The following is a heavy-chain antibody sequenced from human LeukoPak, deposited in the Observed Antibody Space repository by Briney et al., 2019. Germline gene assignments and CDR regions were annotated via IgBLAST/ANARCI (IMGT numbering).Heavy chain of an antibody. V-gene: IGHV4-59*08. D-gene: IGHD6-13*01. Sequence: SETLSLTCTVSGGSISSYYWSWIRQSPGKGLEWVGYIYYSGSANYNPSLKSRVTISVDTSKSQFSLKLSSVTAADTAVHYCARGGSSWGNFDYWGQGTLVTVSS. CDR3: ARGGSSWGNFDY. J-gene: IGHJ4*02. CDR2: IYYSGSA. CDR1: GGSISSYY.